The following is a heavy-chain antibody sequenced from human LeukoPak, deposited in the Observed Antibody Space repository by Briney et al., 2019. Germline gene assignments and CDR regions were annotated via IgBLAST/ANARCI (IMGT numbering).Heavy chain of an antibody. D-gene: IGHD5-24*01. CDR1: GGTFSSYA. Sequence: SVKVSCKASGGTFSSYAVSWVRQAPGQGLEWMGGIIPIFGTANYAQKFQGRVTITADESTSTAYMELSSLRSEDTAVYYCARDAWDGYNSDTDYWGQGTLVTVSS. CDR3: ARDAWDGYNSDTDY. CDR2: IIPIFGTA. V-gene: IGHV1-69*13. J-gene: IGHJ4*02.